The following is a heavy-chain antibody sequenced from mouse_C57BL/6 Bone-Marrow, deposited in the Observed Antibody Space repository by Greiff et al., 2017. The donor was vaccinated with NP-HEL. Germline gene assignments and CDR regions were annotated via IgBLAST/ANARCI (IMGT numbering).Heavy chain of an antibody. J-gene: IGHJ2*01. V-gene: IGHV1-80*01. CDR2: IYPGDGDT. Sequence: QVQLQQSGAELVKPGASVKISCKASGYAFSSYWMNWVKQRPGKGLEWIGQIYPGDGDTNYNGKFKGKATLTADKSSSTAYMQLSSLTSEDSAVYFCAIPRYYGTLDYWGQGTTLTVSS. CDR1: GYAFSSYW. D-gene: IGHD1-1*01. CDR3: AIPRYYGTLDY.